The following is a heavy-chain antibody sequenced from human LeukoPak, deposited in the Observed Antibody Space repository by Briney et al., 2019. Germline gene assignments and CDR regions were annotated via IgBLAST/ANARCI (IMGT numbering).Heavy chain of an antibody. CDR2: IYYSGST. J-gene: IGHJ3*02. Sequence: PSETLSLTCTLFGGSTSTSSSYWGWIRHPPGKGLEWIGSIYYSGSTYYNPSLKSRVTISVDTSRNQFSLKLSSVSAADTAVYYCASRSGSFSDALDIWGQGTLVTVSS. CDR3: ASRSGSFSDALDI. CDR1: GGSTSTSSSY. V-gene: IGHV4-39*01. D-gene: IGHD3-10*01.